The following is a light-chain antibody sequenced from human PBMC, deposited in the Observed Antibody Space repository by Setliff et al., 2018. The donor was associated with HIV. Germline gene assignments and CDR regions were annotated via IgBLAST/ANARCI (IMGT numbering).Light chain of an antibody. J-gene: IGLJ1*01. V-gene: IGLV1-40*01. CDR3: QSYDSSLSGYV. CDR1: RSNIGAGYD. Sequence: QSVLTQPPSVSGAPGQRVTISCTGSRSNIGAGYDVPWYQQLPGTAPKLVMFGNSNRPSGVPDRFSDSKSGTSASLAISGLQAEDEADYYCQSYDSSLSGYVFGTGTKVTVL. CDR2: GNS.